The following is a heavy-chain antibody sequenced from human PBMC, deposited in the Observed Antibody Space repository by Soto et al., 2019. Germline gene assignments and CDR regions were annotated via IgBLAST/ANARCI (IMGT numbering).Heavy chain of an antibody. CDR2: IIPIFGTA. CDR1: GGTFSSYA. Sequence: QVQLVQSGAEVKKPGSSVKVSCKASGGTFSSYAISWVRQAPGQGLEWMGGIIPIFGTADYAQKFQCRVTITADESPSTAYMGLGSLRSGDTAVYYCARVQLAKRYYYYYGMDVWGQGATVTVSS. J-gene: IGHJ6*02. CDR3: ARVQLAKRYYYYYGMDV. D-gene: IGHD6-13*01. V-gene: IGHV1-69*12.